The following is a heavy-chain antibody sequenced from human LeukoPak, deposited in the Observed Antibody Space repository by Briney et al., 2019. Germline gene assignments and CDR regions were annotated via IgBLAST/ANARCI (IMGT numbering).Heavy chain of an antibody. D-gene: IGHD6-19*01. CDR3: VNQISGWVY. CDR1: EFSFNSYA. V-gene: IGHV3-64D*06. J-gene: IGHJ4*02. CDR2: ITRNGRST. Sequence: PGGSLRLSCSASEFSFNSYALHWVRQPPGKGLQYVSGITRNGRSTYYADSVKGRFTISRDNSKNTLYLQMSSLRADDTAVYYCVNQISGWVYWGQGTLVTVSS.